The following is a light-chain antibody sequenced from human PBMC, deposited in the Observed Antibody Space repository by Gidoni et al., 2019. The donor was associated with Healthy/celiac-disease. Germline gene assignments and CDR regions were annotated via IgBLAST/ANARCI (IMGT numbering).Light chain of an antibody. J-gene: IGLJ1*01. Sequence: QSVLTQPPSVSEAPRQRVTISCSGSSSNIGNNAVNWYHQLPGKAPKLLIYYDDMLPSGVSDRCSGSKSGTSASLAISGLQSEDEADDYCAAWDDSLNGYVFGTGTKVTVL. CDR1: SSNIGNNA. CDR2: YDD. V-gene: IGLV1-36*01. CDR3: AAWDDSLNGYV.